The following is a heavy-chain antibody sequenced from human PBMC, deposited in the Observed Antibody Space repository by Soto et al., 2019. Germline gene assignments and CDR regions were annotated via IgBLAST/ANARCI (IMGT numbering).Heavy chain of an antibody. CDR2: TYYRSKWYN. J-gene: IGHJ4*02. CDR1: GDSDSSNSAS. D-gene: IGHD2-15*01. Sequence: SQTLSLTFAISGDSDSSNSASWNWIRQSRSRGLEWLGRTYYRSKWYNDYAVSVKSRITINPDTSKNQFSLQLNSVTPEDTAVYYCAREIVVVVAATIFDYWGQGTLVTVSS. V-gene: IGHV6-1*01. CDR3: AREIVVVVAATIFDY.